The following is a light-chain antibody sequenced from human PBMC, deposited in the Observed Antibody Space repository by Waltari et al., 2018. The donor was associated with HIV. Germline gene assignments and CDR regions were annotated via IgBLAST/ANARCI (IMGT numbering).Light chain of an antibody. CDR1: SSNIRSNT. Sequence: QSVLTQPPSASGTPGQRVTISCSGSSSNIRSNTVNWYQQLPGTAPKLLIYSNNPRPSGVPDRFSVSKSGTSACLAISGLQSEDEADYYCAAWDDSLNGEVFGGGTKLTVL. V-gene: IGLV1-44*01. CDR3: AAWDDSLNGEV. J-gene: IGLJ3*02. CDR2: SNN.